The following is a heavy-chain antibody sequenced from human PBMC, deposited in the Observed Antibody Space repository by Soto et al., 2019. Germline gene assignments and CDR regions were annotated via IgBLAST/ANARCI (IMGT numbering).Heavy chain of an antibody. CDR2: IIPVFGRP. CDR1: GGTFSSFG. V-gene: IGHV1-69*13. CDR3: AREGSGYNF. D-gene: IGHD5-12*01. Sequence: PVKVSCKASGGTFSSFGISWVRQAPGQGLEWMGGIIPVFGRPNYAQRFRGRLTITADESTYTCYMELIDLESEDTAVYYCAREGSGYNFWGHGTQVTVSS. J-gene: IGHJ1*01.